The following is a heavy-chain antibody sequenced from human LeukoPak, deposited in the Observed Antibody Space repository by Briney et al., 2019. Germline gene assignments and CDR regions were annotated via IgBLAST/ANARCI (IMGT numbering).Heavy chain of an antibody. D-gene: IGHD3-10*01. CDR1: GYTFTSYG. V-gene: IGHV1-18*01. Sequence: ASVKVSCKASGYTFTSYGISWMRQAPGQGLKWMGWISANNGKTNYAQKLQGRVTMTTDTSTSTVYMELRSLRSDDTAVYYCARDFWFGSVTNDGMDVWGQGTTVTVSS. CDR2: ISANNGKT. CDR3: ARDFWFGSVTNDGMDV. J-gene: IGHJ6*02.